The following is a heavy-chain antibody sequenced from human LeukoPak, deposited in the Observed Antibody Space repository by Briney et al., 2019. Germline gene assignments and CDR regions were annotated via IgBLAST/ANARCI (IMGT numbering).Heavy chain of an antibody. CDR2: IRSKANSYAT. CDR3: ARSQDGSGSYFYYFYIDV. Sequence: GGSLRLSCAASGFTFSGSAMHWVRQASGKGLEWVGRIRSKANSYATAYAASVKGRFTISRDDSKNTAYLQMNSLRAEDTAVYYCARSQDGSGSYFYYFYIDVWGKGTTV. V-gene: IGHV3-73*01. J-gene: IGHJ6*03. D-gene: IGHD3-10*01. CDR1: GFTFSGSA.